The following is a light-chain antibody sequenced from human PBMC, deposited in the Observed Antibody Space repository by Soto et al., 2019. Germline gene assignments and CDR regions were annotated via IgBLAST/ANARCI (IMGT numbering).Light chain of an antibody. CDR1: SSDVGVYNY. CDR3: NSFTSTSSYV. J-gene: IGLJ1*01. V-gene: IGLV2-14*01. CDR2: GVS. Sequence: QSDLNQPASVCGSPGHSITISFTGTSSDVGVYNYVSWYQQHPGKAPKRMIYGVSNRPSGVSSRFSGSKSGNTASLTIYGLLTEYEADYYCNSFTSTSSYVFGTGTKLTVL.